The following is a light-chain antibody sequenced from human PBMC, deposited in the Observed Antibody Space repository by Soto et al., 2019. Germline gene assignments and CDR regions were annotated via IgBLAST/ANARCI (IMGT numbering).Light chain of an antibody. V-gene: IGLV1-44*01. Sequence: QSVLTQAPSASETPGQRVTISCSGGSSNIGRNTVNWYQQLPGTAPKLLIYSNNRRPSGVPDRFSGSKSGTSASLAISGLQSEDEADYYCQSYDSSRSGFVFGTGTKVTVL. CDR3: QSYDSSRSGFV. CDR1: SSNIGRNT. J-gene: IGLJ1*01. CDR2: SNN.